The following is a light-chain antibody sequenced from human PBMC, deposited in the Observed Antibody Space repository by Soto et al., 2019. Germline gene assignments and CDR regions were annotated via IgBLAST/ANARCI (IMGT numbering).Light chain of an antibody. CDR1: SSDVGGYNY. Sequence: QSALTQPPSASGSPGQSVAISCTGTSSDVGGYNYVSWYQLHPGKAPKLMIYEVNMRPSGVPDRFSGSKSGNTASLTVSGLRAEDEADYYCRSYAGSNNYVFGPGTKLTVL. CDR2: EVN. V-gene: IGLV2-8*01. CDR3: RSYAGSNNYV. J-gene: IGLJ1*01.